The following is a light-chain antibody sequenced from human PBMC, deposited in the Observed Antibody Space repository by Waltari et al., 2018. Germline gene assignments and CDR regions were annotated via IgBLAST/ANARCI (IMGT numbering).Light chain of an antibody. V-gene: IGKV1-6*02. CDR1: QGIRSD. Sequence: IQMTQSPSSLSASVGDRVTITCRASQGIRSDLGWFQQKPGKAPKLLIYAASSLQSGVPLRFSGSGSDTDFTLTISSLQPEDFATYYCLQDHTYPLTFGGGTKVEIK. CDR2: AAS. CDR3: LQDHTYPLT. J-gene: IGKJ4*01.